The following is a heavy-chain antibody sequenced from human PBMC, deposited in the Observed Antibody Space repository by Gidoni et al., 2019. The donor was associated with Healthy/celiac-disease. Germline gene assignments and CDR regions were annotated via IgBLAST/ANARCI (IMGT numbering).Heavy chain of an antibody. CDR1: GGSFSGYY. V-gene: IGHV4-34*01. Sequence: QVQLQQWGAGLLKPSETLSLTCAVYGGSFSGYYWSWIRQPPGKGLEWIGEINHSGSTNYNPSLKSRVTISVDTSKNQFSLKLSSVTAADTAVYYCARGLGNDIVVVPALRAPYYFDYWGQGTLVTVSS. D-gene: IGHD2-2*01. CDR3: ARGLGNDIVVVPALRAPYYFDY. J-gene: IGHJ4*02. CDR2: INHSGST.